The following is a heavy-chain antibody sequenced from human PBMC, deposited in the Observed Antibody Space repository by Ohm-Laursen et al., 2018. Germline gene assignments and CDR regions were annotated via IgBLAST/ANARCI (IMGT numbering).Heavy chain of an antibody. CDR1: GFTFSSYS. J-gene: IGHJ4*02. V-gene: IGHV3-21*01. D-gene: IGHD6-6*01. CDR3: ARDISSYYFDY. CDR2: ISSSSSYI. Sequence: GSLRLSCSASGFTFSSYSMNWVRQAPGKGLEWVSSISSSSSYIYYADSVKGRFTISRDNSKNTLYLQMNSLRAEDTAVYYCARDISSYYFDYWGQGTLVTVSS.